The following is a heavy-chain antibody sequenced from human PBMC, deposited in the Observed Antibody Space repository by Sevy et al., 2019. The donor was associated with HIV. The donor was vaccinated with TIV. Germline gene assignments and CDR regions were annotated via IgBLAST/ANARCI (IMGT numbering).Heavy chain of an antibody. D-gene: IGHD3-10*01. CDR3: ARRMDAGNYYYGMDV. CDR1: GFTFSSYW. CDR2: INSDGSST. Sequence: GESLKISCAASGFTFSSYWMHWVRQAPGKGLVWVSRINSDGSSTSYADSVKGRFTISRDNAKNTLYLQMNSLRAEDTAVYYCARRMDAGNYYYGMDVWGQGTTVTVSS. J-gene: IGHJ6*02. V-gene: IGHV3-74*01.